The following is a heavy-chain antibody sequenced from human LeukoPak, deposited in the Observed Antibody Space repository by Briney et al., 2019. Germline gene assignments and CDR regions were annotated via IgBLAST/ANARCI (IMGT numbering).Heavy chain of an antibody. J-gene: IGHJ6*03. Sequence: GGSLRLSCAASGFSFSDYYMSWIRQAPGKGLEWISYISNTGTTIYYADSVKGRITISRDNAKNSLFLQMNSLRAEDTAVYYCARVGGSGSYRPYYYYMDVWGKGTTVTISS. D-gene: IGHD3-10*01. CDR1: GFSFSDYY. CDR2: ISNTGTTI. CDR3: ARVGGSGSYRPYYYYMDV. V-gene: IGHV3-11*04.